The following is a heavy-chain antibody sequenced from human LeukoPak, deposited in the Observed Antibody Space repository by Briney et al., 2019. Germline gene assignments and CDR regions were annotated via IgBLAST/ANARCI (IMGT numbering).Heavy chain of an antibody. CDR2: IYYSGST. V-gene: IGHV4-39*07. Sequence: SETLSLTCTVSGGSISSSSYYWGWIRQPPGKGLEWIGSIYYSGSTYYNPSLKSRVTISVDTSKNQFSLKLSSVTAADTAVYYCARGRALMMWGQGTLVTVSS. J-gene: IGHJ4*02. CDR1: GGSISSSSYY. CDR3: ARGRALMM. D-gene: IGHD3-16*01.